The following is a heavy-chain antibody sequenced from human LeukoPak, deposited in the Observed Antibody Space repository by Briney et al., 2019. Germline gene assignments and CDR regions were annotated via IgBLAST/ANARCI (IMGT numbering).Heavy chain of an antibody. Sequence: ASVKVSCTASGYTFTSYGISWVRQAPGQGLEWMGWISAYNGNTNYAQKLQGRVTMTTDTSTSTAYMELRSLRSDDTAVYYCARQLLLDNWFDPWGQGTLVTISS. D-gene: IGHD2-2*01. CDR1: GYTFTSYG. V-gene: IGHV1-18*01. CDR3: ARQLLLDNWFDP. J-gene: IGHJ5*02. CDR2: ISAYNGNT.